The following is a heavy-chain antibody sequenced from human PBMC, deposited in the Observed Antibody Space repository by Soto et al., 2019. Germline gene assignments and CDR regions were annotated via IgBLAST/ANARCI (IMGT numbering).Heavy chain of an antibody. CDR1: GFTVSSNY. CDR2: IYSGGST. J-gene: IGHJ6*03. D-gene: IGHD2-15*01. V-gene: IGHV3-66*01. Sequence: QPGGSLRLSCAASGFTVSSNYMSWVRQAPGKGLEWVSVIYSGGSTYYADSVKGRFTIYRDNSKNTLYLQMNSLRAEDTAVYYCCYCCGGSCPSPYYYYYYMDVWGKGTTVTVSS. CDR3: CYCCGGSCPSPYYYYYYMDV.